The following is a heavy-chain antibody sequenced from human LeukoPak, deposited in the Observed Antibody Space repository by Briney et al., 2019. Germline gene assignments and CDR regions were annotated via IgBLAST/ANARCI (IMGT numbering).Heavy chain of an antibody. CDR3: AHRHPPYYILTGYYLRTPNWFDP. CDR2: IYWDDDK. CDR1: GFSLSTSGVG. V-gene: IGHV2-5*02. D-gene: IGHD3-9*01. Sequence: SGPTLVKPTQTLTLTCTFPGFSLSTSGVGVGWIHQPPGQALEWLALIYWDDDKRYSPSLKSRLTIPKDTSKTQMVLTMSKMDPVDTATYNCAHRHPPYYILTGYYLRTPNWFDPWGQGTLVSVCS. J-gene: IGHJ5*02.